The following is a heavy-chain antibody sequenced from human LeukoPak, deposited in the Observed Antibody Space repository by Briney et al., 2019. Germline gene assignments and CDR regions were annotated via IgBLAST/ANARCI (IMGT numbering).Heavy chain of an antibody. CDR1: GYTFTSYY. CDR2: INPSGGST. Sequence: ASVKVSFKASGYTFTSYYMHWVRQAPGQGLEWMGIINPSGGSTSYAPKFQGRVTMTRDTSTSTVYMELSSLRSEDTAVYYCARGAEMATIDDDAFDIWGQGTMVTVSS. V-gene: IGHV1-46*01. J-gene: IGHJ3*02. D-gene: IGHD5-24*01. CDR3: ARGAEMATIDDDAFDI.